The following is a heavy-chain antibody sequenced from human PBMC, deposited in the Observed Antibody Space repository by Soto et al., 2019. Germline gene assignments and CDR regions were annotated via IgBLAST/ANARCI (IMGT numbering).Heavy chain of an antibody. D-gene: IGHD6-19*01. CDR2: INAYNGNT. J-gene: IGHJ6*02. V-gene: IGHV1-18*01. CDR3: AIQEYSSGWTTVGGYYYGMDV. CDR1: GYTFTSYG. Sequence: ASVKVSCKASGYTFTSYGISWVRQAPGQGLEWMGWINAYNGNTNYAQKLQGRVTMTTDTSTSTAYMELRSLRSDDTAVYYCAIQEYSSGWTTVGGYYYGMDVWGQGTTVTVSS.